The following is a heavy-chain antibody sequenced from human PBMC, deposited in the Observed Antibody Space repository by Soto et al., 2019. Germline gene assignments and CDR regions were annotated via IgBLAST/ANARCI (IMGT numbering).Heavy chain of an antibody. CDR3: ARSSGGNFGIIIEGTNWFAP. V-gene: IGHV1-8*01. Sequence: ASVKVSCKASGYTFTNFHINWVRQAPGQGLEWMGVINPHGGSTAYAQKFKGRVTLTRDTSASTVYMEVSSLTSEDTAMYYCARSSGGNFGIIIEGTNWFAPWGQGTLVTVSS. CDR2: INPHGGST. D-gene: IGHD1-26*01. J-gene: IGHJ5*02. CDR1: GYTFTNFH.